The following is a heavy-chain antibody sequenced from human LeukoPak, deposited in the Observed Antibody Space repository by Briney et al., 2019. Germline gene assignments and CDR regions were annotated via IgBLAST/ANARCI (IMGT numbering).Heavy chain of an antibody. V-gene: IGHV4-59*01. Sequence: SETLSLTCTVSGGSISSYYWSWIRQPPGKGLEWIGYTYYSGSTNYNLSLKSRVTISVDTSKNQFSLKLSSVTAADTAVYYCARERAQPLFYGMDVWGQGTTVTVSS. J-gene: IGHJ6*02. CDR3: ARERAQPLFYGMDV. D-gene: IGHD2-2*01. CDR2: TYYSGST. CDR1: GGSISSYY.